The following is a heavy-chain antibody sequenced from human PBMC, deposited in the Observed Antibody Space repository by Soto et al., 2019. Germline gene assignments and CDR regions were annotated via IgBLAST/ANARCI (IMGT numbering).Heavy chain of an antibody. J-gene: IGHJ3*02. V-gene: IGHV1-46*01. CDR3: ARDPPQWADFWGGYYRGDAFDI. CDR1: GYTFTSYY. Sequence: ASVKVSCKASGYTFTSYYMHWVRQAPGQGLEWMGIINPSGGSTSYAQKFQGRVTMTRDTSTSTVYMELSSLRSEDTAVYYCARDPPQWADFWGGYYRGDAFDIWGQGTMVTVS. D-gene: IGHD3-3*01. CDR2: INPSGGST.